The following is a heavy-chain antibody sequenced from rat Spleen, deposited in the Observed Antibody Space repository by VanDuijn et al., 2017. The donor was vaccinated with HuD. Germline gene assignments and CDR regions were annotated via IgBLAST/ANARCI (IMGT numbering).Heavy chain of an antibody. Sequence: EVQLVESGGGLVQPGGSLKLSCAASGFTFSDYYIAWVRQAPKKGLEWVAAIDYDGSIIHYGDSVKGRFTVFRNNVRNILYLQMNSLRSEETATYYCARGDAGLDYWGHGLMVTVSS. J-gene: IGHJ2*01. CDR1: GFTFSDYY. D-gene: IGHD4-1*01. V-gene: IGHV5-22*01. CDR2: IDYDGSII. CDR3: ARGDAGLDY.